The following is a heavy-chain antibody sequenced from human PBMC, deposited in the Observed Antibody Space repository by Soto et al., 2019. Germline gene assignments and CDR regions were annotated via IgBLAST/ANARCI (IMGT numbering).Heavy chain of an antibody. Sequence: QVQLVESGGGVVQPGRSLRLSCAASGFTFSSYAMHWVRQAPGKGLEWVAVISYDGSNKYYADSVKGRFTISRDNSKNTLYLQMNSLRAEETAVYYCARDHYGDYSWGQGTLVTVSS. D-gene: IGHD4-17*01. V-gene: IGHV3-30-3*01. CDR3: ARDHYGDYS. J-gene: IGHJ5*02. CDR1: GFTFSSYA. CDR2: ISYDGSNK.